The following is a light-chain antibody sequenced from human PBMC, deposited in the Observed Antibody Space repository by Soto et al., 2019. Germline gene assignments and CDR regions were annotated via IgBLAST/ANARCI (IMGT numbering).Light chain of an antibody. Sequence: QSVLTQPPSASGSPGQSVTISCTGTSSDVGGYNYVSWYQQHPGKAPKLMIYEVSKQPSGVPDRFSASKSGNTASLTVSGLEAEDEADYYCSSYAGSNDVVFGGGTKLTVL. V-gene: IGLV2-8*01. CDR3: SSYAGSNDVV. CDR1: SSDVGGYNY. CDR2: EVS. J-gene: IGLJ2*01.